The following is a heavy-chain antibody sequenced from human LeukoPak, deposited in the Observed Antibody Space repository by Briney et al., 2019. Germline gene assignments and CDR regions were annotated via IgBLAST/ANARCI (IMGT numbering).Heavy chain of an antibody. J-gene: IGHJ6*02. CDR1: GGSISSDY. V-gene: IGHV4-59*01. CDR3: ARVSVVYGMDV. Sequence: PSETLSLTCTVSGGSISSDYWSWIRQPPGKGLEWIGYMYYTGSTNYNPSFKSRVTMSRDTSNKQFSLRLSSMTVADTAMYYCARVSVVYGMDVWGRGTTVTVSS. CDR2: MYYTGST.